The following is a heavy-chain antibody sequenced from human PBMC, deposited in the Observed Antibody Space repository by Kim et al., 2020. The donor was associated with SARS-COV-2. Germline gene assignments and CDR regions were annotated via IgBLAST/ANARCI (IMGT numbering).Heavy chain of an antibody. Sequence: GGSLRLSCAASGFTFASYWMHWVRQAPGKGLVWVSHTNSDGSSTSYADSVKGRFTISRDNAGSTLYLQMNSLRAEDTAVYYCARAPTNSYFDYWGQGSLV. CDR3: ARAPTNSYFDY. D-gene: IGHD1-1*01. CDR2: TNSDGSST. J-gene: IGHJ4*02. CDR1: GFTFASYW. V-gene: IGHV3-74*01.